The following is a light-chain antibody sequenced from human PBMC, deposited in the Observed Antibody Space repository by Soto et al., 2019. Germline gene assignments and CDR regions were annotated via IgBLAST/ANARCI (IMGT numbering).Light chain of an antibody. CDR3: QQYGSALWT. CDR2: GAS. V-gene: IGKV3-20*01. CDR1: ESVSSSF. J-gene: IGKJ1*01. Sequence: EIVLTQSPGTLSLSPGERATLSCRASESVSSSFLAWYQQKPGQAPRLLIYGASSRATGISDRFSGSGSGTDFTLTISRLEPEDFAVYYCQQYGSALWTFDQGTKVEIK.